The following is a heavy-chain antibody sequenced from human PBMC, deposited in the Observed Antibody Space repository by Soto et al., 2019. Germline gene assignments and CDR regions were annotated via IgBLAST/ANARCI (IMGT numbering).Heavy chain of an antibody. CDR3: ARYSSGWYEGYYGVDV. V-gene: IGHV4-39*01. CDR1: GGSISSSSYY. J-gene: IGHJ6*02. D-gene: IGHD6-19*01. CDR2: IYYSGST. Sequence: SETLSLTCTVSGGSISSSSYYWGWIRQPPGKGLEWIGSIYYSGSTYYNPSLKSRVTISVDTSKNQFSLKLSSVTAADTAVYYCARYSSGWYEGYYGVDVWGQGTTVTVSS.